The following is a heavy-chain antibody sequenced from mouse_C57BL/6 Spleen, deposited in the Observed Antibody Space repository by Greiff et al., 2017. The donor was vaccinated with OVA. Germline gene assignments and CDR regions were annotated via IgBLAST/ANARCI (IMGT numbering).Heavy chain of an antibody. Sequence: QVQLQQPGAELVRPGSSVKLSCKASGYTFTSYWMDWVKQRPGQGLEWIGNIYPSDSETHYNQKFKDKATLTVDKSSSTAYMQLSSLTSEDSAVYYCARGTTVVVPYAMDYWGQGTSVTVSS. CDR3: ARGTTVVVPYAMDY. D-gene: IGHD1-1*01. CDR1: GYTFTSYW. V-gene: IGHV1-61*01. J-gene: IGHJ4*01. CDR2: IYPSDSET.